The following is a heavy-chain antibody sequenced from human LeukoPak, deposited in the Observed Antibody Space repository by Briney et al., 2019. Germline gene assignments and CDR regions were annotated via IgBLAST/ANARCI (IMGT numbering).Heavy chain of an antibody. V-gene: IGHV3-74*01. J-gene: IGHJ4*02. CDR1: GNYW. Sequence: GGSLRLSCAASGNYWMHWVRQAPGKGLVWVSHINSDGSWTSYADSVKGRFTISKDNAKNTAYLQMNNLRAEDTAVYYCVSFYETYWGQGTLVTVSS. CDR3: VSFYETY. CDR2: INSDGSWT. D-gene: IGHD2-2*01.